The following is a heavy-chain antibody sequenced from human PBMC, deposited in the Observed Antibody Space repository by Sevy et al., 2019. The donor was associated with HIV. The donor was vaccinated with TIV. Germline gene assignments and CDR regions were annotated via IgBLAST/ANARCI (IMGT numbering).Heavy chain of an antibody. J-gene: IGHJ4*02. Sequence: GGSLRLSCAASEFIFTNAWMSWVRQAPGKGLEWVGRIKSKTKGGTTDYAAPVEGRFTISTDDSKKTLYLQMNSLKTEDTAVYYCTTDLEYQLERYYFNYWGQGTLVTVSS. CDR2: IKSKTKGGTT. V-gene: IGHV3-15*01. CDR1: EFIFTNAW. CDR3: TTDLEYQLERYYFNY. D-gene: IGHD2-2*01.